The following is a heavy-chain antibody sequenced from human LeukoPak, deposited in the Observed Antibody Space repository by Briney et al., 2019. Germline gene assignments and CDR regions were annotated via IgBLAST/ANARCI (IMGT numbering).Heavy chain of an antibody. D-gene: IGHD3-3*01. CDR1: GFNFQSYH. Sequence: GGSLRLSCTASGFNFQSYHMNWVRQAPGKGPEWVSSISSTSTSMYYADSVKGRFTISRANAKNSLFLQMNSLRAEDTAVYYCARGPHGGFVIIPTEFWGQGTLVTVSS. V-gene: IGHV3-21*01. CDR2: ISSTSTSM. J-gene: IGHJ4*02. CDR3: ARGPHGGFVIIPTEF.